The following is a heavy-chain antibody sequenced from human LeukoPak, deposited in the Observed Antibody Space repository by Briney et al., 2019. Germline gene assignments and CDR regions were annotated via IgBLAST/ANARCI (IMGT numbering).Heavy chain of an antibody. CDR1: GFTFSSYW. V-gene: IGHV3-74*01. CDR2: INSDGSST. J-gene: IGHJ4*02. D-gene: IGHD3-3*01. Sequence: GGSLRLSCAASGFTFSSYWMHWARQAPGKGLVWVSRINSDGSSTSYADSVKGRFTISRDNAKNTLYLQMNSLRAEDTAVYYCARPNYDFWSGYNYYFDYWGQGTLVTVSS. CDR3: ARPNYDFWSGYNYYFDY.